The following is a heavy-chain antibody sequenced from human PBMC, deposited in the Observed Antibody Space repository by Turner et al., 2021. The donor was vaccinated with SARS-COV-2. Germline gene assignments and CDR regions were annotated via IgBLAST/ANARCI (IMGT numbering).Heavy chain of an antibody. CDR3: ARYRRDYDFWSGAYGMGGMDV. J-gene: IGHJ6*02. Sequence: EVQLVESGGGLVKPGGSLRLSCAASGFTFSTYSMNWVRQAPGNGLEWVSSMSSSSTYIYYADSVKGRFTISRDNAKNSLYLQMNSLRAEDTAVYYCARYRRDYDFWSGAYGMGGMDVWGQGTTVTVSS. V-gene: IGHV3-21*01. CDR1: GFTFSTYS. D-gene: IGHD3-3*01. CDR2: MSSSSTYI.